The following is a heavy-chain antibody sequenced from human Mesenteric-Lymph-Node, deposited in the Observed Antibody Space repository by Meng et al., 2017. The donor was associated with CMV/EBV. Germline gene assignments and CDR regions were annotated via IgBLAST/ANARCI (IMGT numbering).Heavy chain of an antibody. V-gene: IGHV4-34*01. CDR1: SESFSTYY. J-gene: IGHJ4*02. CDR2: VDHGGSA. D-gene: IGHD2-2*01. CDR3: ARAPAEYCPSASCLYYFDY. Sequence: SETLSLTCAVYSESFSTYYWTWIRQPPGKGLEWIGEVDHGGSANYNPSLKSRVTISIVPSKNQFSLKLSSVTAADTAVYYCARAPAEYCPSASCLYYFDYWGRGTLVTVSS.